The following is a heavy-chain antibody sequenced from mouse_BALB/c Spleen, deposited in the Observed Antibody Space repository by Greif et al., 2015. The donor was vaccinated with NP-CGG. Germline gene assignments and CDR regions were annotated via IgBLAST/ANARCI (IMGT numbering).Heavy chain of an antibody. CDR2: IWGDGST. D-gene: IGHD1-1*02. CDR1: GFSLTGYG. J-gene: IGHJ4*01. V-gene: IGHV2-6-7*01. Sequence: VMLVESGPGLVAPSQSLSITCTVSGFSLTGYGVNWVRQPPGKGLEWLGMIWGDGSTDYNSALKSRLSISKDNSKNXVFLKMNSLQTDDTARYYCARHYARYAMDYWGQGTSVTVSS. CDR3: ARHYARYAMDY.